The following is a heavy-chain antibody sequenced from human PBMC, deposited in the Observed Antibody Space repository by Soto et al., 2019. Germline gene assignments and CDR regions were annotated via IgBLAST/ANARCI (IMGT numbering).Heavy chain of an antibody. CDR1: GFTFNTYG. V-gene: IGHV3-33*08. J-gene: IGHJ6*02. CDR3: ARADCTGAYCYSWPFNYGVDV. CDR2: IWYDGSNK. Sequence: QVQLVESGGGVVQPGGSLRLSCTTSGFTFNTYGMHWVRQAPGKGLEWVAIIWYDGSNKYYADSVKGRFTISRDNSRNTLYLQVNRLRAEDTALYYCARADCTGAYCYSWPFNYGVDVWGQGTTVTVSS. D-gene: IGHD2-15*01.